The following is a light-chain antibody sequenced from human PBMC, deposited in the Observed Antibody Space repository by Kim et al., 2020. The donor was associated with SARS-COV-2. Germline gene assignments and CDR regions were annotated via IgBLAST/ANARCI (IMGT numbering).Light chain of an antibody. CDR2: GKN. J-gene: IGLJ3*02. Sequence: LGQTVRITGQGDDLGSNYANWYKQKPGQAPVHVIYGKNNRPTGIPGRFSGSSSGNTASLTITGAQAEDEADYYCNSRDSSGNHLEVFGGGTQLTVL. CDR1: DLGSNY. CDR3: NSRDSSGNHLEV. V-gene: IGLV3-19*01.